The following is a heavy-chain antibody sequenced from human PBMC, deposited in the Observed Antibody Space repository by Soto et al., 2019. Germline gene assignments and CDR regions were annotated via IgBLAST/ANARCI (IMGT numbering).Heavy chain of an antibody. V-gene: IGHV3-23*01. CDR2: ISGSGGST. D-gene: IGHD3-10*01. Sequence: GGSLRLSCAASGFTFSSYAMSWVRQAPGKGLEWVSAISGSGGSTYYADSVKGRFTISRDNSKNTLYLQMNSLRAEDTAVYYCAKVGRYGSGSYYNLPQHPFDYWGQGTLVTVSS. J-gene: IGHJ4*02. CDR3: AKVGRYGSGSYYNLPQHPFDY. CDR1: GFTFSSYA.